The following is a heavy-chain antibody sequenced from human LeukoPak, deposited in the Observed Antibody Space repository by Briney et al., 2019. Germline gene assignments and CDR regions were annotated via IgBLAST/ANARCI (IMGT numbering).Heavy chain of an antibody. Sequence: SETLSLTCTVSGASISSTGFYWGWLRQPPGKGLEWIGSIYHSGSTYYNPSLKRRVTISGDTSKNQFSLKLSSVTAADTAVYFCARDSRAFYFDYWGQGTLVTVSS. CDR3: ARDSRAFYFDY. CDR2: IYHSGST. CDR1: GASISSTGFY. V-gene: IGHV4-39*07. J-gene: IGHJ4*02.